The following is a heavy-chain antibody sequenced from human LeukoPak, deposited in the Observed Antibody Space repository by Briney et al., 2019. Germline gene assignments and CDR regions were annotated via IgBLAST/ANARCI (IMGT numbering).Heavy chain of an antibody. V-gene: IGHV3-30*03. D-gene: IGHD6-13*01. CDR1: GFTFSSYG. CDR3: ARVAAAGTYFDY. J-gene: IGHJ4*02. Sequence: GGSLRLSCAASGFTFSSYGMHCVRQAAGKGVERVAVILYDGSNKYYADAVKGRFTISRDNSKNTLYLQMNSLRAEDTAVYYYARVAAAGTYFDYWGQGTLVTVSS. CDR2: ILYDGSNK.